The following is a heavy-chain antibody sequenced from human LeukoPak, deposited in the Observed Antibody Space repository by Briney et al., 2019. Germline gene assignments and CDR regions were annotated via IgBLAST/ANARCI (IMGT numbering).Heavy chain of an antibody. Sequence: ASAKVSCKASGYTFTSYYMHRVRQAPGQGLEWMGIIYPSGGSTSYAQKFQGRVTMTRDTSTSTVYMELRSLRSDDTAVYYCARDWAVEVAVVTAIPADAFDVWGQGTMVTVSS. CDR2: IYPSGGST. CDR3: ARDWAVEVAVVTAIPADAFDV. D-gene: IGHD2-21*02. CDR1: GYTFTSYY. J-gene: IGHJ3*01. V-gene: IGHV1-46*01.